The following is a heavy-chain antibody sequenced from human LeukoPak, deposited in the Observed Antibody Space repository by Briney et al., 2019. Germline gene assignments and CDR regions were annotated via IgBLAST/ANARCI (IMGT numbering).Heavy chain of an antibody. Sequence: GGSLRLSCAASGFTFSSYAMHWVRQAPGKGLEWVAVISYDGSNKYYADSVKGRFTSSRDNSRSTLYLQMNSLRVEDTAVYYCAKDGPSRPYDYWGQGTQVTVSS. CDR1: GFTFSSYA. V-gene: IGHV3-30*04. CDR3: AKDGPSRPYDY. J-gene: IGHJ4*02. CDR2: ISYDGSNK. D-gene: IGHD2-2*01.